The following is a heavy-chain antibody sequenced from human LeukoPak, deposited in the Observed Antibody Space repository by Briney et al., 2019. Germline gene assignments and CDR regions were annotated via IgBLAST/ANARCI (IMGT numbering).Heavy chain of an antibody. J-gene: IGHJ4*02. CDR3: ARSGVGGSYGDYFDY. CDR1: GFTFSSYA. D-gene: IGHD1-26*01. V-gene: IGHV3-23*01. Sequence: GGSLRLSCAASGFTFSSYAMSWVRQAPGKGLEWVSAISGSGGSTYYADSVNGRFTISRDNSKNTLYLQMNSLRAEDTAVYYCARSGVGGSYGDYFDYWGQGTLVTVSS. CDR2: ISGSGGST.